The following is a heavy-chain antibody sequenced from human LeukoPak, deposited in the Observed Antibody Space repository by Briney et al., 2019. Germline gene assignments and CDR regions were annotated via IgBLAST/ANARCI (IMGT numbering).Heavy chain of an antibody. D-gene: IGHD2-2*01. CDR2: ISYDGSNK. Sequence: GGSLRLSCAASGFTFSSYAMHWVRQAPGKGLEWVAVISYDGSNKYYADSVKGRFTISRDNSKNTLYLQMNSLRAEDTAVYYCARSGRVVVPAPSDYWGQGTLVTVSS. CDR1: GFTFSSYA. J-gene: IGHJ4*02. CDR3: ARSGRVVVPAPSDY. V-gene: IGHV3-30-3*01.